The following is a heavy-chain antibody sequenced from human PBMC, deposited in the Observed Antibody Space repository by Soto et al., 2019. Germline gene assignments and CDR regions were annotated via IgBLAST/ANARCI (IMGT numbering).Heavy chain of an antibody. Sequence: SETLSLTCAVYGGSFSGYYWSWIRQPPGKGLEWIGEINHSGSTNYNPSLKSRVTISVDTSKNQFSLKLSSVTAADTAVYYCARLIKGDIVATINYFDYWGQGTLVTVSS. CDR3: ARLIKGDIVATINYFDY. CDR1: GGSFSGYY. J-gene: IGHJ4*02. CDR2: INHSGST. V-gene: IGHV4-34*01. D-gene: IGHD5-12*01.